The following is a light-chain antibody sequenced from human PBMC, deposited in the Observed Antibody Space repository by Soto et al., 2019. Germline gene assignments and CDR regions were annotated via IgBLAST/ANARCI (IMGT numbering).Light chain of an antibody. J-gene: IGKJ1*01. CDR1: QNINKW. V-gene: IGKV1-5*01. Sequence: DIQMTQSPSTLSASVGDRVVITCRASQNINKWLAWYQQKPGKAPKFLIYDASTLETGVPSRFSGSGSGTEFTLTISSLQPDDFATFYCQQYDTFPRTFGQGTKVDI. CDR3: QQYDTFPRT. CDR2: DAS.